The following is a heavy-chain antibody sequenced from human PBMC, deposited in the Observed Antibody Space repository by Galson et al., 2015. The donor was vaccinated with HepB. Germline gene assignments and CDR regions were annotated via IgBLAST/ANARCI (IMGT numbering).Heavy chain of an antibody. Sequence: SLRLSCAASGFTFSSYWMTWVRQAPGKGLQWVANIKQDEGEKNYVDNVKGRVTITTDTAKNSLYLQLNSLRTDDTAVYFCARDSPYSSVWSPRPLDYWGQGTLVTVSS. CDR1: GFTFSSYW. V-gene: IGHV3-7*03. D-gene: IGHD6-19*01. CDR2: IKQDEGEK. J-gene: IGHJ4*02. CDR3: ARDSPYSSVWSPRPLDY.